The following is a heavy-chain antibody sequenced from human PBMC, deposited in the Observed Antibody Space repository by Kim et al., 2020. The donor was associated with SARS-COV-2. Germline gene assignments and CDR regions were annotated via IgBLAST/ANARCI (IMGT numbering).Heavy chain of an antibody. V-gene: IGHV3-15*01. Sequence: GGSLRLSCAASGFTFSNAWMSWVRQAPGKGLEWVGRIKSKTDGGTTDYAAPVKGRFTISRDDSKNTLYLQMNSLKTEDTAVYYCTTERVIAAAGTRNYYGMDVWGQGTTVTVSS. J-gene: IGHJ6*02. D-gene: IGHD6-13*01. CDR1: GFTFSNAW. CDR2: IKSKTDGGTT. CDR3: TTERVIAAAGTRNYYGMDV.